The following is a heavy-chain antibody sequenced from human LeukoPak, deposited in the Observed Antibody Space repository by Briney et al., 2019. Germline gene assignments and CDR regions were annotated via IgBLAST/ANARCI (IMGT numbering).Heavy chain of an antibody. J-gene: IGHJ1*01. D-gene: IGHD2-2*01. V-gene: IGHV3-48*01. CDR1: GFTFSSYS. Sequence: PGGSLRLSCAASGFTFSSYSMNWVRQAPGKGLEWVSYISSSSSTIYYADSVKGRLTISRDNAKNSLYLQMNSLRAEDTAVYYCARDGGGGVVVVPAAELGFQHWGQGTLVTVSS. CDR2: ISSSSSTI. CDR3: ARDGGGGVVVVPAAELGFQH.